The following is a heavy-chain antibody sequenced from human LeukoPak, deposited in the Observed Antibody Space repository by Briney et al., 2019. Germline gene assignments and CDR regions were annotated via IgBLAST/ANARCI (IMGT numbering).Heavy chain of an antibody. CDR3: ARELTMTTNDY. D-gene: IGHD4-17*01. V-gene: IGHV4-38-2*02. CDR2: IYHSGST. J-gene: IGHJ4*02. CDR1: GYSITSGYY. Sequence: SETLSLTCSVSGYSITSGYYWGWIRPPPGKGLEWIGSIYHSGSTYHNPSLKSRVTISVDTSKNQFTLKLYSVTAADTAVYYCARELTMTTNDYWGQGTLVTVSS.